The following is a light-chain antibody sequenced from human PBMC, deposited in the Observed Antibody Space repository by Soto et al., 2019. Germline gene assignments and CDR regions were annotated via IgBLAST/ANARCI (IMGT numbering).Light chain of an antibody. CDR2: EVS. J-gene: IGLJ1*01. V-gene: IGLV2-14*01. CDR3: TSYTSSSTLDV. Sequence: QSALTQSASVSGSPGQSITISCTGTSSDVGAYNYVSWYQQHPGKAPKLMIYEVSNRPLGVSNRFSGSKSGNTASLTISGLQAEDEADYYCTSYTSSSTLDVFGTGTKVTAL. CDR1: SSDVGAYNY.